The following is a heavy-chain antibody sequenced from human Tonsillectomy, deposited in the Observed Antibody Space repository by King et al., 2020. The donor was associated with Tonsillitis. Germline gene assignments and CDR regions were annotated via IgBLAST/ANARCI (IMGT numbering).Heavy chain of an antibody. J-gene: IGHJ4*02. V-gene: IGHV3-48*01. CDR3: ARSHSSSSSPLDY. CDR1: GFTFSSYS. Sequence: VQLVESGGGLVQPGGSLRLSCAASGFTFSSYSMNWVRQAPGKGLEWLSYISSSSITIYYADSVKGRFTISRDNAKNSLYLLLNSLRAEDTAVYYCARSHSSSSSPLDYWGQGTLVTVSS. D-gene: IGHD6-6*01. CDR2: ISSSSITI.